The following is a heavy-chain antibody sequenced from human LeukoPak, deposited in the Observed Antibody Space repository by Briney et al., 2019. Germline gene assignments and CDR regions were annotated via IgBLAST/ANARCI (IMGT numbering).Heavy chain of an antibody. Sequence: GGSLRLSCAASGFTFSSYAMHWVRQAPGKGLEWVAVISYDGSNKYYADSVKGRFTISRDNSKNTLYLQMNSLRAEDTAVYYCAREAKAIAVAARYFDYWGQGTLVTVSS. CDR2: ISYDGSNK. D-gene: IGHD6-19*01. V-gene: IGHV3-30*04. CDR3: AREAKAIAVAARYFDY. CDR1: GFTFSSYA. J-gene: IGHJ4*02.